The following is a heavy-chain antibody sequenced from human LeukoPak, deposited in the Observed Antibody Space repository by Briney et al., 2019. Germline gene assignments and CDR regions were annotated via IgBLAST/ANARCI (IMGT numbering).Heavy chain of an antibody. CDR3: ARDNSVGDTAWWFDP. J-gene: IGHJ5*02. CDR2: ISAYNGNT. V-gene: IGHV1-18*01. Sequence: GASLKVSCKASGYTFTSYGISWVRQAPGQGLEWMGWISAYNGNTNYAQKFQGRLSLTRDMSTSTDYMELSSLRSEDTAVYYCARDNSVGDTAWWFDPWGQGTLVTVSS. D-gene: IGHD1-26*01. CDR1: GYTFTSYG.